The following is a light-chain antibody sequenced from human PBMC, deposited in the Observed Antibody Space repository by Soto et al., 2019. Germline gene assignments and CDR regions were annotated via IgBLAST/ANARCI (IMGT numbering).Light chain of an antibody. V-gene: IGKV4-1*01. J-gene: IGKJ1*01. Sequence: DIVMTQSPDSLAVSLGERAIINCKSSQSVLHSPNNRNYLVWYKQKPGQPPKLLIYWASTRESGVPDRFSGSRSGTAFTLTISSLQHEDVAVYYCPLCYTTPWTCGQGTKVEIK. CDR2: WAS. CDR1: QSVLHSPNNRNY. CDR3: PLCYTTPWT.